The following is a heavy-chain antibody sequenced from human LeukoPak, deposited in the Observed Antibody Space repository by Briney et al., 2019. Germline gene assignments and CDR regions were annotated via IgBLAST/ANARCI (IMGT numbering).Heavy chain of an antibody. CDR1: GFTFSSYS. D-gene: IGHD2-21*02. V-gene: IGHV3-30*03. CDR2: ISYDGSNK. J-gene: IGHJ3*02. CDR3: ARGLAYCGGDCYLDAFDI. Sequence: GGSLRLSCAASGFTFSSYSMNWVRQAPGKGLEWVAVISYDGSNKYYADSVKGRFTISRDNSKNTLYLQMNSLRAEDTAVYYCARGLAYCGGDCYLDAFDIWGQGTMVTVSS.